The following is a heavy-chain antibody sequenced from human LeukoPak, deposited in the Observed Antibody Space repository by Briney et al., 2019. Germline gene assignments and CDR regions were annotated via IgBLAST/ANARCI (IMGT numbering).Heavy chain of an antibody. CDR2: IIPIFGTA. CDR3: ARESSYCSGGSCHNWFDP. Sequence: EASVKVSCKASGGTFSSYAISWVRQAPGQGLEWMGGIIPIFGTANYAQKFQGRVTITTDESTSTAYMELSSLRSEDTAVYYCARESSYCSGGSCHNWFDPWGQGTLVTVSS. D-gene: IGHD2-15*01. J-gene: IGHJ5*02. CDR1: GGTFSSYA. V-gene: IGHV1-69*05.